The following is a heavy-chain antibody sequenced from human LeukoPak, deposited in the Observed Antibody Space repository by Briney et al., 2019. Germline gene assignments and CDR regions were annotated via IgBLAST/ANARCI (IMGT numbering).Heavy chain of an antibody. CDR3: AREAYSGYGGRWFDP. D-gene: IGHD5-12*01. CDR2: ISAYNGNT. J-gene: IGHJ5*02. Sequence: ASVKVSCKASGYTFTSYGISWVRQAPGQGLEWMGWISAYNGNTNYAQKLQGRVTMTTDTSTSTAYMELRSLRSDDTAVYYCAREAYSGYGGRWFDPWGQGTLVTVSS. V-gene: IGHV1-18*01. CDR1: GYTFTSYG.